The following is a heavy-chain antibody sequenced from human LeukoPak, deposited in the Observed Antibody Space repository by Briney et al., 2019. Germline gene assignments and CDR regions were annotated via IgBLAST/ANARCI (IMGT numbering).Heavy chain of an antibody. V-gene: IGHV3-30*02. Sequence: PGGSLRLSCAASGFTFSSYGMHWVRQAPGKGLEWVAFVRYDGSNTYYADSVKGRFTISRDNSKNTLYLQMNSLRAEDTAVYYCANDRSGNFDYWGQGTLVTVSS. CDR2: VRYDGSNT. CDR1: GFTFSSYG. J-gene: IGHJ4*02. D-gene: IGHD3-3*01. CDR3: ANDRSGNFDY.